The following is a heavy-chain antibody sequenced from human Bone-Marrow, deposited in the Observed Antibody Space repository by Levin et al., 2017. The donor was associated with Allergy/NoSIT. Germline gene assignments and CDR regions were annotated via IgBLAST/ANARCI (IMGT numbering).Heavy chain of an antibody. J-gene: IGHJ4*02. CDR3: SRDLLGADDY. V-gene: IGHV3-74*01. D-gene: IGHD4-17*01. CDR1: GFTFRRYW. CDR2: TNDDENVK. Sequence: PGGSLRLSCAASGFTFRRYWMHWVRQAPGKGLEWVSRTNDDENVKNYADSVKGRFTISRDNVKNILYLQMNSLRAEDTAVYYCSRDLLGADDYWGQGTLVTVSS.